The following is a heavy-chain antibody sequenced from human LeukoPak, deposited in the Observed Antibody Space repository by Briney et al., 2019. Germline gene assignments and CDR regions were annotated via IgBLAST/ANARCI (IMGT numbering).Heavy chain of an antibody. CDR3: ATTRRRLATISRFSAFDI. J-gene: IGHJ3*02. Sequence: ASVKVSCKVSGYTLTELSMHWVRQAPGKGLEWMGGFDPKDGETIYAQKFQGRVTMTEDTSTDTAYMELSSLRSEDTAVYYCATTRRRLATISRFSAFDIWGQGTMVTVSS. CDR1: GYTLTELS. CDR2: FDPKDGET. V-gene: IGHV1-24*01. D-gene: IGHD5-24*01.